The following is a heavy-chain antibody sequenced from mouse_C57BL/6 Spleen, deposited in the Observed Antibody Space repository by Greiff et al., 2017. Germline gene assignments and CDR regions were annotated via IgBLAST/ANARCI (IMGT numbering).Heavy chain of an antibody. J-gene: IGHJ3*01. Sequence: EVQLVEPGGDLVKPGGSLKLSCAASGFTFSSYGMSWVRQTPDKRLEWVATISSGGSYTYYPDSVKGRFTISRDNAKNTLYLQMSSLKSEDTAMYYCARHEYLAYWGQGTLVTVSA. CDR1: GFTFSSYG. V-gene: IGHV5-6*01. CDR3: ARHEYLAY. CDR2: ISSGGSYT. D-gene: IGHD5-1*01.